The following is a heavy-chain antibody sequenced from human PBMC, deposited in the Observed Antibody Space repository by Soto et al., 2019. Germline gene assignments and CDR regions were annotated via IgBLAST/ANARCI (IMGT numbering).Heavy chain of an antibody. D-gene: IGHD2-2*01. CDR3: AKDRGSHAYVPDY. Sequence: GGSLSLSFAASGFTFSDYAMSWVRQAPGKGLQWASAISGTGGATYYADSVKGRFTISRDNSKNTLYLQMNSLRAEDTAVYYCAKDRGSHAYVPDYWGQGTQVTVSS. V-gene: IGHV3-23*01. CDR1: GFTFSDYA. J-gene: IGHJ4*02. CDR2: ISGTGGAT.